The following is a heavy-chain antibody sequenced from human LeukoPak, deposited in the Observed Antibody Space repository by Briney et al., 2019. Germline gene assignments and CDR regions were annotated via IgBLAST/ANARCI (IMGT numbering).Heavy chain of an antibody. CDR1: SGSFSGCY. V-gene: IGHV4-34*01. Sequence: SETLSLTCAVYSGSFSGCYWSWIRQPPGKGLEWIGEINHSGSTNYNPSLKSRVTISVDTSKNQFSLKLSSVTAADTAVYYCSSGLGCSVGSCYFPFDYWGQGTLVTVSS. J-gene: IGHJ4*02. CDR2: INHSGST. CDR3: SSGLGCSVGSCYFPFDY. D-gene: IGHD2-15*01.